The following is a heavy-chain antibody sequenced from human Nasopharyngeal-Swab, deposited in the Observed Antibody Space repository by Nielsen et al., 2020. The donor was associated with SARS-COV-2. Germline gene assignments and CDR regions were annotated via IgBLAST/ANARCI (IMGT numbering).Heavy chain of an antibody. V-gene: IGHV3-9*01. J-gene: IGHJ3*02. CDR2: ISWNSGRT. CDR3: ARDGAPRAYDI. Sequence: GGSLRLSCAASGFTFDDYAMHWVRQAPGKGLEWVSGISWNSGRTGYADSVRGRFTISRDNAKNTLYLQMNSLSAEDTAVYCCARDGAPRAYDIWGPGTMVTVSS. CDR1: GFTFDDYA.